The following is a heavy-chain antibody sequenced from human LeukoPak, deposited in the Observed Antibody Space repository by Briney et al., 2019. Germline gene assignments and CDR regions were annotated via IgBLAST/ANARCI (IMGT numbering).Heavy chain of an antibody. CDR1: GFTFSGFA. CDR2: ISRSGEST. J-gene: IGHJ4*02. Sequence: GGSLRLSCAASGFTFSGFAMSWIRQAPGKGLEWVSSISRSGESTFYADSVKGRFTISRDNSKNTLYLQMNSLRAEDTAVYYCARDQFHSSSWYDFGDDYWGQGTLVTVSS. CDR3: ARDQFHSSSWYDFGDDY. D-gene: IGHD6-13*01. V-gene: IGHV3-23*01.